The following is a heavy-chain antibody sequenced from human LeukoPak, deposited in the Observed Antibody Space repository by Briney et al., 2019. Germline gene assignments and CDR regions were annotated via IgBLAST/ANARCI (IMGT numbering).Heavy chain of an antibody. Sequence: SETLSLTCAVYGGSFSGYYWSWIRQPPGKGLEWIGEINHRGSTNYNPSLKSRVTISVDTSKNQFSLKLSSVTAADTAVYYCARERDSSSWYQRSIYYFDYWGQGTLVTVSS. J-gene: IGHJ4*02. CDR2: INHRGST. CDR1: GGSFSGYY. CDR3: ARERDSSSWYQRSIYYFDY. V-gene: IGHV4-34*01. D-gene: IGHD6-13*01.